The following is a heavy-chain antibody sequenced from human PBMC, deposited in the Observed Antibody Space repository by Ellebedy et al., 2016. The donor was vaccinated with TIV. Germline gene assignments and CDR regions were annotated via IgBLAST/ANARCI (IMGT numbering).Heavy chain of an antibody. CDR1: GYTFSTYG. CDR2: ISYDGSKK. D-gene: IGHD3-10*01. Sequence: GESLKISCAASGYTFSTYGMHWVRQAPGKGLEWLAVISYDGSKKIYADSVKGRFTVSRDNSKSTLHLQMNSLRREDTAVYYCAREGCGELSWFDPWGQGTLVTVSS. J-gene: IGHJ5*02. CDR3: AREGCGELSWFDP. V-gene: IGHV3-30-3*01.